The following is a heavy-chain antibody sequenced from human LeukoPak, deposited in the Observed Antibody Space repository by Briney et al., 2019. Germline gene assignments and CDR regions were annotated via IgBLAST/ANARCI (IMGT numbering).Heavy chain of an antibody. J-gene: IGHJ4*02. V-gene: IGHV4-34*01. CDR2: INHSGST. D-gene: IGHD3-10*01. CDR3: AGGRSYGSGPSYFDY. CDR1: GGSFSGYY. Sequence: SETLSLTCAVYGGSFSGYYWSWIRQPPGKGLEWIGEINHSGSTNYNPSLKSRVTISVDTSKNQFSLKLSSVTAADTAVYYCAGGRSYGSGPSYFDYWGQGTLVTVSS.